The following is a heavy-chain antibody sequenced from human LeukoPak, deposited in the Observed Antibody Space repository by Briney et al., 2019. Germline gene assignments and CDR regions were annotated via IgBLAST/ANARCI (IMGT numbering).Heavy chain of an antibody. V-gene: IGHV3-13*04. CDR2: IDSAGGT. CDR1: GFTFNNYD. J-gene: IGHJ2*01. Sequence: GGSLRLSCAASGFTFNNYDIHWVRQATGQGLEWVSAIDSAGGTPYADSVKGRFTISREDTMNFVYLQMNTLRVGDTAVYYCAREVRESGLRYFDLWGRGTLVTVSS. CDR3: AREVRESGLRYFDL. D-gene: IGHD2-15*01.